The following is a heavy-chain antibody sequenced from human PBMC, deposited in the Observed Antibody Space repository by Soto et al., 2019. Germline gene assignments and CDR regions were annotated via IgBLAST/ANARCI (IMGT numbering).Heavy chain of an antibody. CDR2: IIPIFGTA. J-gene: IGHJ4*02. V-gene: IGHV1-69*13. D-gene: IGHD2-21*01. CDR1: GGTFSSYA. Sequence: SVKVSCKASGGTFSSYAISWVRQAPGQGLEWMGGIIPIFGTANYAQKFQGRVTITADESTSTAYMELSSLRSEDTAVYYCARERRLNLDLSLDYWGQETLVTVSS. CDR3: ARERRLNLDLSLDY.